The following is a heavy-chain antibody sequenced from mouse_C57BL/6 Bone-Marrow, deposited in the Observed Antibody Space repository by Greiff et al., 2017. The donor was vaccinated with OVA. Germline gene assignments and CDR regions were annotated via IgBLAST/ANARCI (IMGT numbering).Heavy chain of an antibody. Sequence: QVQLQQPGAELVMPGASVKLSCKASGYTFTSYWMHWVKQRPGQGLEWIGEIDPSDSYTNYNQKFKGKSTLTVDKSSSTAYMQLSSLTSEDSAVYYCARLDYGYDEDYWGQGTTLTVSA. J-gene: IGHJ2*01. CDR3: ARLDYGYDEDY. D-gene: IGHD2-2*01. CDR1: GYTFTSYW. V-gene: IGHV1-69*01. CDR2: IDPSDSYT.